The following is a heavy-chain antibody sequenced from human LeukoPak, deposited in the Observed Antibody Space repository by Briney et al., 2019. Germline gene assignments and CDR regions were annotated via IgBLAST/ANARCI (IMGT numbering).Heavy chain of an antibody. CDR1: GGSFSGYY. Sequence: SETLSLTCAVYGGSFSGYYWSWIRQPAGKGLEWIGRIYTSGSTNYNPSLKSRVTISVDTSKNQFSLKLSSVTAADTAVYYCASSVNDYGGNPFDYWGQGTLVTVSS. D-gene: IGHD4-23*01. J-gene: IGHJ4*02. V-gene: IGHV4-59*10. CDR3: ASSVNDYGGNPFDY. CDR2: IYTSGST.